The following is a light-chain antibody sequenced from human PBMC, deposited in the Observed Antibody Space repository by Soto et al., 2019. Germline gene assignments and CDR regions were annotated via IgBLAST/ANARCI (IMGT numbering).Light chain of an antibody. CDR1: SSDVGGYNY. Sequence: QSALSQPASVSGSPGQSITISCTGTSSDVGGYNYVSWYQQHPGKAPKIMIYEVSNRPSGVSNRFSGSKSGNTASLTISGVQAEDEADYYCSSYTSRSTRFGNGNNVTAL. J-gene: IGLJ1*01. V-gene: IGLV2-14*01. CDR3: SSYTSRSTR. CDR2: EVS.